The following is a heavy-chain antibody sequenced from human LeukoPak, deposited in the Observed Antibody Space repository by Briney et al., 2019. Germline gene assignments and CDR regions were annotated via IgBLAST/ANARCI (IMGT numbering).Heavy chain of an antibody. Sequence: GGSLRLSCAASEFSVGSNYMTWVRQAPGKGLEWVSLIYSGGSTYYADSVKGRFTISRDNSKNTLYLQMNSLRAEDTAAYYCARDVQGAYCSSTNCYNWFDPWGQGTLVTVSS. V-gene: IGHV3-66*01. D-gene: IGHD2-2*01. CDR1: EFSVGSNY. CDR2: IYSGGST. CDR3: ARDVQGAYCSSTNCYNWFDP. J-gene: IGHJ5*02.